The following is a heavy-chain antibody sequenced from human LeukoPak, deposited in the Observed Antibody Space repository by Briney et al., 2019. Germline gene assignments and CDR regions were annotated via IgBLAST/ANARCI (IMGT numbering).Heavy chain of an antibody. V-gene: IGHV3-30*18. J-gene: IGHJ4*02. CDR1: GFIFNNYG. Sequence: GGSLRLSCAASGFIFNNYGMHWVRQAPGKGLEWVAVISYDGSNKNYADSVKGRFTISRDSSKNTVYLQMNSLRVEDTAVYYCAKDWAPYCGGDCHFNYWGQGTLVTVSS. D-gene: IGHD2-21*02. CDR3: AKDWAPYCGGDCHFNY. CDR2: ISYDGSNK.